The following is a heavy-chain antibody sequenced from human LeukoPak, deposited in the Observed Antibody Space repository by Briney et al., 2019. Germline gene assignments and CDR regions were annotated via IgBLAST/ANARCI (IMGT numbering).Heavy chain of an antibody. J-gene: IGHJ4*02. CDR1: GYIFTESY. Sequence: AASVKVSCKASGYIFTESYIQWVRQAPGQGLEWVGRINPIGGGTNYAQSFEGRVTMTRDTSISTAYMELSRLTSDDTAIYYCARGTTEGDYWGQGTLVTDSS. CDR2: INPIGGGT. CDR3: ARGTTEGDY. D-gene: IGHD1-1*01. V-gene: IGHV1-2*06.